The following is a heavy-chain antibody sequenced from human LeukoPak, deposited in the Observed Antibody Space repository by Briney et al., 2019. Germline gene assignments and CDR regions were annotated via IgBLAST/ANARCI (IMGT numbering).Heavy chain of an antibody. J-gene: IGHJ1*01. CDR1: GGSISISDYY. Sequence: SETLSLTCTVSGGSISISDYYWGWIRQPPGKGLEWIGTMYYRGNTYYNPSLKSRVTILVDTSKNQFSLKLSSVTAADTAVYYCARVSGSWFSLGYFQHWGQGTLVTVSS. CDR3: ARVSGSWFSLGYFQH. V-gene: IGHV4-39*07. D-gene: IGHD6-13*01. CDR2: MYYRGNT.